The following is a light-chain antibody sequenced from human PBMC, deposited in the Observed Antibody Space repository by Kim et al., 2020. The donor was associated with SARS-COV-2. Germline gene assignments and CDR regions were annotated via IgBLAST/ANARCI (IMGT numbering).Light chain of an antibody. CDR1: RSDVGSYNL. J-gene: IGLJ2*01. Sequence: QSALSQPASVSGSPGQSITISCTGSRSDVGSYNLVSWYQQHPGKAPKLMIYEVTKRPSGVSNRFSGSKSGNTASLTISGLQAEDEADYYCCSYAGSSTVVFGGGTQLTVL. CDR3: CSYAGSSTVV. CDR2: EVT. V-gene: IGLV2-23*02.